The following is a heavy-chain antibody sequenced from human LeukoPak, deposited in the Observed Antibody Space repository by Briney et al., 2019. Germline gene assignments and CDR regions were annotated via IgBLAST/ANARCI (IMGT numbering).Heavy chain of an antibody. CDR3: AKTLWFGELSRERAFDY. V-gene: IGHV3-23*01. CDR1: GFTFSSYA. Sequence: GGSLSLSCAASGFTFSSYAMSRVRQAPGKGLEWVSAISGSGGSTYYADSVKGRFTISRDNSKNTLYLQMNSLGAEDTAVYYCAKTLWFGELSRERAFDYWGQGTLVTVSS. J-gene: IGHJ4*02. D-gene: IGHD3-10*01. CDR2: ISGSGGST.